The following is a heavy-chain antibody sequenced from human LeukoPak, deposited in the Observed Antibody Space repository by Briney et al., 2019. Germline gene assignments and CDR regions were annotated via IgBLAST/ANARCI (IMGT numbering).Heavy chain of an antibody. D-gene: IGHD6-19*01. CDR2: IYTSGSP. CDR1: GGSISSYY. CDR3: ATNGWYCLDH. J-gene: IGHJ1*01. Sequence: SETLSLTCTVSGGSISSYYWSWIRQPAGKGLEWIGRIYTSGSPNYNPSLQSRVTISVDKSNNHFSLRLTSVTAADTAVYYCATNGWYCLDHWGQGALVTVSS. V-gene: IGHV4-4*07.